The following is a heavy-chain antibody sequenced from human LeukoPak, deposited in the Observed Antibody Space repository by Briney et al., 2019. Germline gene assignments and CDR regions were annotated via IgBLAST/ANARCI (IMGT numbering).Heavy chain of an antibody. V-gene: IGHV4-34*01. D-gene: IGHD6-13*01. Sequence: SETLSLTCAVYGGYFRGYYWSGIRQPPGKGREWIGEINHSGSTNYNPSLKSRVTISVDTSKNQFSLKLSSVTAADTAVYYCARGWHMGIDYWGQGTLVTVSS. J-gene: IGHJ4*02. CDR2: INHSGST. CDR3: ARGWHMGIDY. CDR1: GGYFRGYY.